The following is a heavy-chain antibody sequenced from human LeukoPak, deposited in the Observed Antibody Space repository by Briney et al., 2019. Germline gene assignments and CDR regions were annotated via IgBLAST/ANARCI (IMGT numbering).Heavy chain of an antibody. CDR1: GFTFSSYS. V-gene: IGHV3-21*01. CDR2: VSSSSSSI. Sequence: GGSLRLSCAASGFTFSSYSMNWVRQAPGKGLERVSYVSSSSSSINYADSVKGRFTISRDNAKNSLYLQMTGLRAEDTAVYYCAELGITMIGGVWGKGTTVTISS. CDR3: AELGITMIGGV. D-gene: IGHD3-10*02. J-gene: IGHJ6*04.